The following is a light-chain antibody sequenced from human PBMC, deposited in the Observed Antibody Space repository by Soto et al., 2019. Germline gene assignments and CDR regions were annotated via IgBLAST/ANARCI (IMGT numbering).Light chain of an antibody. J-gene: IGKJ1*01. CDR3: QQYNSYSRT. CDR1: QSISSW. V-gene: IGKV1-5*03. Sequence: DIQITQSPSTLSASVGDRVTITCRASQSISSWLAWYQQKPGKAPKLLIYKASSLERGVPSRFSGSGSGTEFTLTISSLKPDDFATYYCQQYNSYSRTFGQGTKVDIK. CDR2: KAS.